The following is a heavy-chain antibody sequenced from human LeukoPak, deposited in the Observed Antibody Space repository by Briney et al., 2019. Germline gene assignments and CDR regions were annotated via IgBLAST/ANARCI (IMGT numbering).Heavy chain of an antibody. CDR2: ISSSGDYI. Sequence: PGGSLRLSCAASGFPFSSYSMNWVRQAPGKGLEWVSSISSSGDYISYADSVTGRFTISRANAKKSLYLQMNILRAEDTAVYYCARDTGANWGQGTLVTVSS. CDR1: GFPFSSYS. J-gene: IGHJ4*02. CDR3: ARDTGAN. D-gene: IGHD1-26*01. V-gene: IGHV3-21*01.